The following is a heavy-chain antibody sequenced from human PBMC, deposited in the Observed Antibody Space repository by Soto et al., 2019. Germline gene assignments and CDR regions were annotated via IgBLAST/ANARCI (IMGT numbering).Heavy chain of an antibody. Sequence: EVQLVQSGAEVKKPGESLKISCQGSGYIFTPYWIGWVRQLPGKGLEWLGIIYPTDSDTRYSPSFQGQVTISADKSITTAYLQWSSLRASDTAVYYCARSGYSSHGMDVWGQGTTVTVAS. CDR1: GYIFTPYW. V-gene: IGHV5-51*01. CDR3: ARSGYSSHGMDV. CDR2: IYPTDSDT. J-gene: IGHJ6*02. D-gene: IGHD5-12*01.